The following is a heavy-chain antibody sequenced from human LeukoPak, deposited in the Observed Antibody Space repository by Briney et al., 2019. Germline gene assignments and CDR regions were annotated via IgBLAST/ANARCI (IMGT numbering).Heavy chain of an antibody. CDR3: ARARPYSSSWYYFDY. J-gene: IGHJ4*02. V-gene: IGHV3-66*01. Sequence: PGGSLRLSCAASGFTVNSNYMSWVRQAPGKGLEWVSVIFSGGSKYYADSVKGRFTISRDNSKNTLYLQMDSLRAEDTAVYYCARARPYSSSWYYFDYWGQGILVTVSS. CDR2: IFSGGSK. CDR1: GFTVNSNY. D-gene: IGHD6-13*01.